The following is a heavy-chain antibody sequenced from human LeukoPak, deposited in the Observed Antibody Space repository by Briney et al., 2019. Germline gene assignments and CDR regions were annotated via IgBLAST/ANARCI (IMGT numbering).Heavy chain of an antibody. CDR1: GYSFTSYW. CDR3: ARHGPYSGSQFDY. D-gene: IGHD1-26*01. V-gene: IGHV5-51*01. CDR2: IYPGDSDT. Sequence: GESLKISCEGSGYSFTSYWIGWVRQMPGKGLEWMGIIYPGDSDTRYSPSFQGQVTISADKSISTAYLQWSSLKASDTAMYYCARHGPYSGSQFDYWGQGTLVTVSS. J-gene: IGHJ4*02.